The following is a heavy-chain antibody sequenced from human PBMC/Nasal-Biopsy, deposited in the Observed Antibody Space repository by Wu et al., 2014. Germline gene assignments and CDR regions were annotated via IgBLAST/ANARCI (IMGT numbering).Heavy chain of an antibody. Sequence: LRLSCAASGFTFDDYTMHWVRQAPGKGLEWVSLISWDGDDTYYADSVKGRCTISRDNSRNSLYLQMNSLRTEDTALYYCAKDIRARITLLQGATSGFDYWGQGTLVTVSS. CDR1: GFTFDDYT. V-gene: IGHV3-43*01. D-gene: IGHD3-10*01. CDR2: ISWDGDDT. CDR3: AKDIRARITLLQGATSGFDY. J-gene: IGHJ4*02.